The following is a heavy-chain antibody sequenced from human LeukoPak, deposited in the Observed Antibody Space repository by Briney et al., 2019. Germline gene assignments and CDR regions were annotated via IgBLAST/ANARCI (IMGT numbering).Heavy chain of an antibody. Sequence: SETLSLTCAVYGGSFSGYYWSWIRQPPGKGLEWIGEINHSGSTNYNPSLKSRVTISVDTSKNQFSLKLSSVTAADTAVYYCARDGGDGYTHDAFDIWGQGTMVTVSS. CDR2: INHSGST. V-gene: IGHV4-34*01. CDR3: ARDGGDGYTHDAFDI. J-gene: IGHJ3*02. CDR1: GGSFSGYY. D-gene: IGHD2-21*01.